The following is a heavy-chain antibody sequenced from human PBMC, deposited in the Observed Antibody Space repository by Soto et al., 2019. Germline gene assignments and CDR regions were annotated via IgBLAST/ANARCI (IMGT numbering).Heavy chain of an antibody. J-gene: IGHJ6*02. Sequence: SQTLALPGGISGDSVSSNSSACNLIRQSPSRGLELLGRTYYRSKWYNDYAVSVKSRITINPDTSKNQFSLQLNSVTPEDTAVYYCARDTFRSYSGRYYYYGMDVWGQGTTVTVSS. V-gene: IGHV6-1*01. D-gene: IGHD1-26*01. CDR2: TYYRSKWYN. CDR3: ARDTFRSYSGRYYYYGMDV. CDR1: GDSVSSNSSA.